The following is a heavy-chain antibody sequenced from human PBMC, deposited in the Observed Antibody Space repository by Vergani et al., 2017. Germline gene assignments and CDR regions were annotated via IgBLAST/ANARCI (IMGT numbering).Heavy chain of an antibody. CDR1: GYTFTICA. Sequence: QVQLVQSGAEVKKPGASVKVSCKASGYTFTICAMHWVRQAPGQRLEWMGWINAGNGNTTYSQKYQGRVTITRDTSASTAYMELRSLRSEDTAVYYCAGEGFDDYVWGSYRLRGGYYVDYWGRGTLVTVSS. CDR2: INAGNGNT. V-gene: IGHV1-3*01. CDR3: AGEGFDDYVWGSYRLRGGYYVDY. D-gene: IGHD3-16*02. J-gene: IGHJ4*02.